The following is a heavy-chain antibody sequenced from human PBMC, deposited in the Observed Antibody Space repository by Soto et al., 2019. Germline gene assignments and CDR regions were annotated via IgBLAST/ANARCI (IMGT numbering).Heavy chain of an antibody. CDR2: MYHSGST. J-gene: IGHJ5*02. D-gene: IGHD3-22*01. V-gene: IGHV4-30-2*01. CDR1: GGSISSGGYS. CDR3: ARDFFDSSDYTTKWFDP. Sequence: SETLSLTCAVSGGSISSGGYSWSWIRQPPGKGLEWIGYMYHSGSTYYNPSLKSRVTISVDTSKNQFSLKLTSVTAADAALYYCARDFFDSSDYTTKWFDPWGQGTLVTVSS.